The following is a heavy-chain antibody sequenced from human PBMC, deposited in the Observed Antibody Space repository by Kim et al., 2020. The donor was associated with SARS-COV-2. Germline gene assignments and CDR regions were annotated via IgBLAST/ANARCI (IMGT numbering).Heavy chain of an antibody. V-gene: IGHV3-11*05. CDR1: GFSFSEYY. J-gene: IGHJ3*02. CDR2: ISGSSIHR. Sequence: GGSLRLSCIASGFSFSEYYMSWVRQAPGKGLEWISSISGSSIHRNYVDYLQGRITVSRDNDKNSLFLEMNNLRAEDTAVYYCVRDRGLNYYDSSGFDAFDIWGQGTMVTVSS. CDR3: VRDRGLNYYDSSGFDAFDI. D-gene: IGHD3-22*01.